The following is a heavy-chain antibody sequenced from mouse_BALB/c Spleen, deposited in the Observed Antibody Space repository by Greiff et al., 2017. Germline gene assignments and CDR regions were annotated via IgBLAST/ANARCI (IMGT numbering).Heavy chain of an antibody. V-gene: IGHV5-4*02. D-gene: IGHD2-14*01. CDR1: GFTFSDYY. J-gene: IGHJ2*01. CDR3: ARDHYRYDGGELDY. CDR2: ISDGGSYT. Sequence: EVQRVESGGGLVKPGGSLKLSCAASGFTFSDYYMYWVRQTPEKRLEWVATISDGGSYTYYPDSVKGRFTISRDNAKNNLYLQMSSLKSEDTAMYYCARDHYRYDGGELDYWGQGTTLTVSS.